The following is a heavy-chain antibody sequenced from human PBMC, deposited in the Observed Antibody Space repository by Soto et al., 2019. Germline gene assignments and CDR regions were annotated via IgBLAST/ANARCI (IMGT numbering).Heavy chain of an antibody. Sequence: QLQLQESGPGLVKPSETLSLMCNVSGGFVSSSFYYWGWIRQPPGKGLEGIGGIYYRGTTYYNASLKIRVTISVDTSENQFSLRLSCVPAADTAVYYCAGYTSHFYDSGVYGGYDVDAWGLGTLVTVSS. J-gene: IGHJ5*02. CDR1: GGFVSSSFYY. CDR2: IYYRGTT. CDR3: AGYTSHFYDSGVYGGYDVDA. V-gene: IGHV4-39*01. D-gene: IGHD3-22*01.